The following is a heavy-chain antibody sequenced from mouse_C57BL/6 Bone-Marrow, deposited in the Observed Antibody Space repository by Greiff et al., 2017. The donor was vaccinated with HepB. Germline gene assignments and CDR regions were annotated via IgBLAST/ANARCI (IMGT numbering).Heavy chain of an antibody. D-gene: IGHD2-1*01. Sequence: QVQLQQSGAELVKPGASVKISCKASGYAFSSYWMNWVKQRPGKGLEWIGQIYPGDGDTNYNGKFKGKATLTADKSSSTAYMQLSSLTSEDSAVYFCARDGNYGGYFDVWGTGTTVTVSS. CDR1: GYAFSSYW. J-gene: IGHJ1*03. CDR3: ARDGNYGGYFDV. V-gene: IGHV1-80*01. CDR2: IYPGDGDT.